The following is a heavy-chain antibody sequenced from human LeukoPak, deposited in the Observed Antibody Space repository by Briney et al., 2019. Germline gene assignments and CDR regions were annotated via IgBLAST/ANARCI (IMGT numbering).Heavy chain of an antibody. D-gene: IGHD3-22*01. J-gene: IGHJ3*02. CDR3: ESFRPHDYDSSGYYKNAFAI. CDR2: IYAAGFT. CDR1: GVNITDKY. Sequence: GGSLRLSCAASGVNITDKYMIWVRQAPGKGLKWVSVIYAAGFTYYADSVKGRFTISRDNSKNIVYLHMSGLRAEDTVCSYRESFRPHDYDSSGYYKNAFAIWGQRTLVTVSS. V-gene: IGHV3-53*01.